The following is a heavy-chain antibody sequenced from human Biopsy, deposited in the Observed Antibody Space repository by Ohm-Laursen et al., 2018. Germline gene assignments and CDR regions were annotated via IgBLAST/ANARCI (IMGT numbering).Heavy chain of an antibody. J-gene: IGHJ4*02. CDR2: ISASGGDK. D-gene: IGHD2-21*01. V-gene: IGHV3-23*01. CDR1: GITFTRYA. Sequence: SLRLSCAASGITFTRYAFSWVRQGTEMGLEWVSGISASGGDKYYADSEKGRFTISRDNSKSTVYLQVSSLRPEDTARYYCAFCGPVCGWGQGTLVTVSS. CDR3: AFCGPVCG.